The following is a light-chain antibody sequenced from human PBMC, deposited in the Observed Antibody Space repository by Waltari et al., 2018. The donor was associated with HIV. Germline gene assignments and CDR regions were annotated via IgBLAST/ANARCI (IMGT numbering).Light chain of an antibody. V-gene: IGKV3-20*01. J-gene: IGKJ4*01. CDR2: GAS. CDR1: QSVDSSY. CDR3: QQYNSSPFT. Sequence: IVLTQPPGTLSFSPGERATLSCRASQSVDSSYLAWYQQKPGQAPRLLIYGASSRATGIPDRFTGSGSGTDFTLSISRLDPEDFALYYCQQYNSSPFTFGGGTRVEIK.